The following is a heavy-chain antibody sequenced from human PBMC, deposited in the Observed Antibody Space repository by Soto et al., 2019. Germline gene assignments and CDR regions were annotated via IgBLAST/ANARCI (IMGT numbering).Heavy chain of an antibody. CDR1: GYTLSELS. V-gene: IGHV1-24*01. CDR2: FDFEDGET. Sequence: QVRVVQSGAEVKKPGASVKVSCKVSGYTLSELSMHWVRQAPGKGLEWMGVFDFEDGETIYAQKFQGRLTIIEDTSRDTAYMELSGLRSEDTAVYYCATTAVTSTGTLDYWGQGTLVAVSS. D-gene: IGHD6-19*01. J-gene: IGHJ4*02. CDR3: ATTAVTSTGTLDY.